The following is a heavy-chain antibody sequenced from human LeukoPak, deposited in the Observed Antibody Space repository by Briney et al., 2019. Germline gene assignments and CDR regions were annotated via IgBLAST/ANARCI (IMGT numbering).Heavy chain of an antibody. CDR2: TSYDESNK. CDR3: ARVVVSSSSDYFDY. CDR1: GFTFSNYA. Sequence: PGGSLRLSCAASGFTFSNYAMHWVRQAPGKGLEWVAVTSYDESNKYYADSVKSRFTISRDNSKKTLYLQMNSLRGEDTAVYYCARVVVSSSSDYFDYWGQGTLVTVSS. V-gene: IGHV3-30*04. D-gene: IGHD6-6*01. J-gene: IGHJ4*02.